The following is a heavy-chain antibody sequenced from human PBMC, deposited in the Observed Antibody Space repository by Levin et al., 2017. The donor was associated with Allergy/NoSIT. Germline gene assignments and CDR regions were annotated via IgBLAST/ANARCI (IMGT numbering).Heavy chain of an antibody. CDR1: GFTFSSYG. D-gene: IGHD5-12*01. CDR3: AKDTGRIVATMMDY. V-gene: IGHV3-30*18. J-gene: IGHJ4*02. Sequence: GESLKISCAASGFTFSSYGMHWVRQAPGKGLEWVAVISYDGSNKYYADSVKGRFTISRDNSKNTLYLQMNSLRAEDTAVYYCAKDTGRIVATMMDYWGQGTLVTVSS. CDR2: ISYDGSNK.